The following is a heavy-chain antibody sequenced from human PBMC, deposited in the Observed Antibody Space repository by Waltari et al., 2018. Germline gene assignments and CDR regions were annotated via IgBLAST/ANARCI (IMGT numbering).Heavy chain of an antibody. V-gene: IGHV3-23*03. Sequence: EVQLLESGGGLVQPGGSLRLSCAASGFTFSSYAMNWVRQAPGKGLEWVSVIYSGGSTYYADSVKGRFTISRDNSKNTLYLQMNSLRAEDTAVYYCAKFGDLYYYYYYMDVWGKGTTVTVSS. D-gene: IGHD3-16*01. J-gene: IGHJ6*03. CDR2: IYSGGST. CDR3: AKFGDLYYYYYYMDV. CDR1: GFTFSSYA.